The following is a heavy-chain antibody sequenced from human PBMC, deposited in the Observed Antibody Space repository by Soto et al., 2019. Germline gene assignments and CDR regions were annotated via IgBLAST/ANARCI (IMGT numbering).Heavy chain of an antibody. CDR2: INPNSGGT. V-gene: IGHV1-2*04. CDR1: GYTFTCYY. J-gene: IGHJ6*02. D-gene: IGHD6-13*01. Sequence: ALVKVSCKASGYTFTCYYMHWVRQAPGQGLEWMGWINPNSGGTNYAQTFQGWVTMTSATSISTAYMELSRLRSDDTAVYYCAREQAAGTDYYSGMDVCGQGTTVTVS. CDR3: AREQAAGTDYYSGMDV.